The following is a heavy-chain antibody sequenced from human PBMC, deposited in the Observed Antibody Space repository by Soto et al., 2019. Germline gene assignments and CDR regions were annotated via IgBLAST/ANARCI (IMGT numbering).Heavy chain of an antibody. Sequence: QVHLVQSRAEVKKPGSSVKVSCKAPGGTVSNHAINWVRQAPGQGLEWMGRIIPIFSTTNYAQKFQGRVTMTADESTITAYLELSSLKHDDTAVDYCAREVAADGTFREDVFDIWGQGTLVTVSS. CDR2: IIPIFSTT. CDR3: AREVAADGTFREDVFDI. J-gene: IGHJ3*02. CDR1: GGTVSNHA. V-gene: IGHV1-69*12. D-gene: IGHD6-13*01.